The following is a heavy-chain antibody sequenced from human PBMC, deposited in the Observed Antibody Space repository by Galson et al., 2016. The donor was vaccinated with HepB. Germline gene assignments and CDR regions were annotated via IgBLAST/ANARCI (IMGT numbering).Heavy chain of an antibody. CDR3: VRAGWGNDGSIDL. V-gene: IGHV4-61*03. CDR2: FYTSGST. J-gene: IGHJ5*02. D-gene: IGHD6-19*01. CDR1: GVSVISGSYY. Sequence: SETLSLTCTVSGVSVISGSYYWTWIRQPPGKGLDWIGYFYTSGSTNYNPSLKSRVTISVDTSKNHFSLKMTSVTAADTAVYYCVRAGWGNDGSIDLWGQGTLVTVSS.